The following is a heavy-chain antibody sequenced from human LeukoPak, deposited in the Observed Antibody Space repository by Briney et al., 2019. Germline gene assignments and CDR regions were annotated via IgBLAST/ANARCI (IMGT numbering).Heavy chain of an antibody. CDR3: ARAGALNTIFGVVDY. CDR1: GGSISSYY. J-gene: IGHJ4*02. CDR2: IYYSGST. V-gene: IGHV4-59*08. Sequence: SETLSLTCTVSGGSISSYYWSWIRQPPGKGLEWIGYIYYSGSTYYNPSLKSRVTISVDTSKNQFSLRLSSVTAADTAVYYCARAGALNTIFGVVDYWGQGTLVTVSS. D-gene: IGHD3-3*01.